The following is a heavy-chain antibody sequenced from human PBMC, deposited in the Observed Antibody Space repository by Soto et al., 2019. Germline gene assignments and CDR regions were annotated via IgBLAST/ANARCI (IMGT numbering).Heavy chain of an antibody. Sequence: GGSLRLSCAASGFTFSSYGMHWVRQAPGKGLEWVAVIWYDGSNKYYADSVKGRFTISRDNSKNTLYLQMNSLRAEDTAVYYCARVGFDSYGPVGYYGMDVWGQGTTVTVSS. D-gene: IGHD5-18*01. CDR3: ARVGFDSYGPVGYYGMDV. CDR2: IWYDGSNK. CDR1: GFTFSSYG. J-gene: IGHJ6*02. V-gene: IGHV3-33*01.